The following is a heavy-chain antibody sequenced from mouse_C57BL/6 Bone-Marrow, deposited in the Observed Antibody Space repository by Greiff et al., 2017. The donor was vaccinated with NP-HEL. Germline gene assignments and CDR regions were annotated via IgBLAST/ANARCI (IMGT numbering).Heavy chain of an antibody. D-gene: IGHD2-4*01. CDR1: GFTFSSYA. CDR2: ISDGGSYT. J-gene: IGHJ2*01. Sequence: EVQVVESGGGLVKPGGSLKLSCAASGFTFSSYAMSWVRQTPEKRLEWVATISDGGSYTYYPDNVKGRFTISRDNAKNNLYLQMSHLKSEDTAMYYCARDLRLRLYFDYWGQGTTLTVSS. CDR3: ARDLRLRLYFDY. V-gene: IGHV5-4*01.